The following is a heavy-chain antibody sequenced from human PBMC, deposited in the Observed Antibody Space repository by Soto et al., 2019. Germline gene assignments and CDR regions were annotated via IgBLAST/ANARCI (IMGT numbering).Heavy chain of an antibody. CDR1: GFTFSSHA. V-gene: IGHV3-23*01. CDR3: AKDHCSGGSCYRHAY. Sequence: GGSLRLSCAASGFTFSSHAMSWVRQAPGKGLEWVSAISGSGGSTYYADSVKGRFTISRDNSKNTLYLQMNSLRAEDTAVYYCAKDHCSGGSCYRHAYWGQGTLVTVSS. D-gene: IGHD2-15*01. J-gene: IGHJ4*02. CDR2: ISGSGGST.